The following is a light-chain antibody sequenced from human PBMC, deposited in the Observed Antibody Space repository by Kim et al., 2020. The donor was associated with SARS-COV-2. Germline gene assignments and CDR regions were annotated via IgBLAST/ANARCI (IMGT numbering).Light chain of an antibody. V-gene: IGKV3-20*01. Sequence: LSPGARATLSCRASQSVSSSYLAWYQQTPGQAPRLLIYGASSRATGIPDRFSGSGSGTDFTLTISRLEPEDFAVYYCQQYVSSTYTFGQGTKLEI. CDR1: QSVSSSY. CDR3: QQYVSSTYT. CDR2: GAS. J-gene: IGKJ2*01.